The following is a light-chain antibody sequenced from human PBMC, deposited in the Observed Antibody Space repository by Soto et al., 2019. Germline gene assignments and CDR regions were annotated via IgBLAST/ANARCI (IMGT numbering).Light chain of an antibody. Sequence: QSVLTQPASVSGSPGQSITISCTGTSSDVGGYNYVSWYQQHPGKAPKLMIYDVSNRPSGVSNRFSGSKSGNTASLTISGLQAEDEADYYCSSYTSSSTPVVFGTGTKVNVL. CDR2: DVS. J-gene: IGLJ1*01. CDR1: SSDVGGYNY. V-gene: IGLV2-14*01. CDR3: SSYTSSSTPVV.